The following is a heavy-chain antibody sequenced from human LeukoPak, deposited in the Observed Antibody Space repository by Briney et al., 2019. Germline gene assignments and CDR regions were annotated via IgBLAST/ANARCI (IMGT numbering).Heavy chain of an antibody. CDR3: ARGGYGGVFDY. CDR2: ISWDGGTT. J-gene: IGHJ4*02. V-gene: IGHV3-43D*04. D-gene: IGHD4-23*01. Sequence: SGGSLRLSCAASGFDFDDYMMHWVRQVPGKGLEWVSLISWDGGTTNYADSVKGRFTISRDNSKNSLYFLMNDLTAEDTAFSYCARGGYGGVFDYWGQGTLVTVSS. CDR1: GFDFDDYM.